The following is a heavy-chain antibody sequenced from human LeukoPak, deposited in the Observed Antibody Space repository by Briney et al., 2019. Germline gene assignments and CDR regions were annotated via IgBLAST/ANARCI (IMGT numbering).Heavy chain of an antibody. CDR3: ARGNSRSWPLDY. D-gene: IGHD2/OR15-2a*01. Sequence: GGSLRLSCAASGFTFSSYAMHWVRQAPGKGLEWVAVISYDGSNKYYADSVKGRFTISRDNSKNTLYLQMNSLRAEDTAVYFCARGNSRSWPLDYWGRGPLVTV. CDR2: ISYDGSNK. V-gene: IGHV3-30-3*01. CDR1: GFTFSSYA. J-gene: IGHJ4*02.